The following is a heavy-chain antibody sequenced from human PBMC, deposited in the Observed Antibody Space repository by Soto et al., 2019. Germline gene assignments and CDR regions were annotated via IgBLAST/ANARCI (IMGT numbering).Heavy chain of an antibody. CDR1: VFASSRGYY. V-gene: IGHV4-38-2*02. J-gene: IGHJ4*02. CDR3: AREKVGTTFFDN. Sequence: PSETLSLTGNVSVFASSRGYYWSWVRQPPGKGLEWIGSIYPSVSSYHNPSLESRLTLSIDTSKNQFTLKLASVTAADTALYYCAREKVGTTFFDNWGQGTQVT. CDR2: IYPSVSS. D-gene: IGHD1-1*01.